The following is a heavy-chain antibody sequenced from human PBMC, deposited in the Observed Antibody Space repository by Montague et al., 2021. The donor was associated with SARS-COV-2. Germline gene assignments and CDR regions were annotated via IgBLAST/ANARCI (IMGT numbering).Heavy chain of an antibody. D-gene: IGHD3-22*01. CDR1: GGSISSYY. J-gene: IGHJ3*02. V-gene: IGHV4-59*01. CDR3: AREVRYYYDSSGSGAFDI. Sequence: SETLSLTCTVSGGSISSYYWSWIRQPPGKGLEWIGYIYYSGSTNYNPSLKSRVTISVDTSKNQFSLKLSSVTAADTAVYYCAREVRYYYDSSGSGAFDIWGQGTMVTVSS. CDR2: IYYSGST.